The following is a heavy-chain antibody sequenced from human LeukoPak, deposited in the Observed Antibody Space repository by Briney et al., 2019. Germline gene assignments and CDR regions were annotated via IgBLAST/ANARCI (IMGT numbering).Heavy chain of an antibody. D-gene: IGHD3-3*01. J-gene: IGHJ4*01. CDR1: GGSISSYY. CDR2: IFYTGSA. V-gene: IGHV4-59*01. Sequence: PSETLSLTCTVSGGSISSYYWTWLRQPPRKGLECIGYIFYTGSANYNPSLKSRVTISVDTSKNQFSLMLSSVTAADTAVYYCARCPSWSGYSFDYCGHGTLVTVSS. CDR3: ARCPSWSGYSFDY.